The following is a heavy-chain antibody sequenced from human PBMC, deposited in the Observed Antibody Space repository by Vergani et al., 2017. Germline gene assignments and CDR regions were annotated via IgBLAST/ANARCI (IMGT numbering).Heavy chain of an antibody. CDR3: ARDPKSYCSGGSCFSVWGAFDI. D-gene: IGHD2-15*01. CDR1: GDSFRSNKW. CDR2: ISHSGIT. Sequence: QVQLQESGPGLVKPPGTLSLTCAVSGDSFRSNKWWTWVRQSPGKTLAWIGEISHSGITNYNPSLKGRVTLSLDTSKNQFSLRLSSVTAADTAVYYCARDPKSYCSGGSCFSVWGAFDIWGRGTTVTVSS. V-gene: IGHV4-4*03. J-gene: IGHJ3*02.